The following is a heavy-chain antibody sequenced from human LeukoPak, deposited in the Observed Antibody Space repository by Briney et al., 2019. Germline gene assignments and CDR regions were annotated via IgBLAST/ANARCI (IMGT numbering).Heavy chain of an antibody. D-gene: IGHD4-23*01. CDR3: ARVAVRELRWTPLDY. V-gene: IGHV1-2*02. CDR1: GYTFTGYY. Sequence: ASVKVSCKASGYTFTGYYMHWARQAPGQGLEWMGWINPNSGGTNYAQKFQGRVTMTRDTSISTAYMELSRLRSDDTAVYYCARVAVRELRWTPLDYWGQGTLVTVSS. CDR2: INPNSGGT. J-gene: IGHJ4*02.